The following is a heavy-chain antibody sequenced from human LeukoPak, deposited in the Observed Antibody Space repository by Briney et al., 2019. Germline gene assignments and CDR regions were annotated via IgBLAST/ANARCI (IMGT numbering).Heavy chain of an antibody. Sequence: PGGSLRLSCAASGFTFSTYSMNWVRQAPGKGLEWVSSLRSSRDYIHYADSLKGRFTISRDNAKNSLYLQMNSLRAEDTAVYYCARDPWASSSFWGQGTLVTVSS. CDR3: ARDPWASSSF. CDR1: GFTFSTYS. V-gene: IGHV3-21*06. CDR2: LRSSRDYI. J-gene: IGHJ4*02. D-gene: IGHD6-6*01.